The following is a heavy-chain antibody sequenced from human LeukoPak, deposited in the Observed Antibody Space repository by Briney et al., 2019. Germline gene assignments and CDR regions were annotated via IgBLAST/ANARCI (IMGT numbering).Heavy chain of an antibody. J-gene: IGHJ6*02. Sequence: GGSLRLSCAASGFTFSSYSMNWVRQAPGKGLEWVSSISSSSSYIYYADSVKGRFTISRDNAKNSLYLQMNSLRAEDTAVYYCARDKGYSCGYYYGMDVWGQGTTVTVSS. CDR2: ISSSSSYI. CDR3: ARDKGYSCGYYYGMDV. V-gene: IGHV3-21*01. D-gene: IGHD5-18*01. CDR1: GFTFSSYS.